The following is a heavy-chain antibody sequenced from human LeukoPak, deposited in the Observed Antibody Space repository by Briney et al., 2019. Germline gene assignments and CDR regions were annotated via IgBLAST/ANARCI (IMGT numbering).Heavy chain of an antibody. CDR1: GFTFSSYG. Sequence: PGRSLRLSCAASGFTFSSYGMHWVRQAPGKGLEWVAVISYDGSNKYYADSVKGRFTISRDNSKNTLYLQMNSLRAEDTAVYYSAKDDGEPPNYYDSSGAHNDYWGQGTLVTVSS. D-gene: IGHD3-22*01. CDR3: AKDDGEPPNYYDSSGAHNDY. J-gene: IGHJ4*02. V-gene: IGHV3-30*18. CDR2: ISYDGSNK.